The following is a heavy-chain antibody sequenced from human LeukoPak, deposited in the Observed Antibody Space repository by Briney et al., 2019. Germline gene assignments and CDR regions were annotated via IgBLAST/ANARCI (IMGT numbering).Heavy chain of an antibody. V-gene: IGHV4-39*01. CDR3: ARLLLWFGELIDY. J-gene: IGHJ4*02. CDR1: GGSISSSSYY. D-gene: IGHD3-10*01. CDR2: IYYSGST. Sequence: SETLSLTCTVSGGSISSSSYYWGWIRQPPGKGLEWIGSIYYSGSTYYNPSLKSRVTISVDTSKNQFSLKLSSVTAADTAVYYCARLLLWFGELIDYWGQGTLVTVSS.